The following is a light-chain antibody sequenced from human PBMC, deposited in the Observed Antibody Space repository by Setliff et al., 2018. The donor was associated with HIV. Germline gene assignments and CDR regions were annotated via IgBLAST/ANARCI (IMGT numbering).Light chain of an antibody. V-gene: IGLV2-23*02. CDR3: CSFANNNTKV. Sequence: QSALTQPASVSGSPGQSLTISCTGTSGNLGSHDLVSWYQQHPVKAPRLIIYEVTKRPSGVSSRFSGSKSGNTASLTISGLQAEDEADYYCCSFANNNTKVFGGGTKATVL. J-gene: IGLJ1*01. CDR1: SGNLGSHDL. CDR2: EVT.